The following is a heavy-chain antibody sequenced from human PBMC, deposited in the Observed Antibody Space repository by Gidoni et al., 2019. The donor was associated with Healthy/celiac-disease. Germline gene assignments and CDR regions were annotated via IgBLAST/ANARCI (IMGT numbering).Heavy chain of an antibody. CDR1: VFTFSSYS. J-gene: IGHJ5*02. CDR3: ARDARAGMGGFDP. D-gene: IGHD1-26*01. V-gene: IGHV3-21*01. CDR2: ISSSSSYI. Sequence: EVQLVESVGGLVNPGVSLGLSCAASVFTFSSYSMNWVRQAPGKWLEWVSSISSSSSYIYYADSVKGRFTISRDNAKNSLYLQMNSLRAEDTAVYYCARDARAGMGGFDPWGQGTLVTVSS.